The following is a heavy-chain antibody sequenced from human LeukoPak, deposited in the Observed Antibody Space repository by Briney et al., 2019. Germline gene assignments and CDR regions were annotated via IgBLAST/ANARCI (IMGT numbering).Heavy chain of an antibody. Sequence: GGSLRLSCAASGFTVSSNYMSWVRQAPGKGLEWVSVIYSGGSTYYADSVKGRFTISRDNSKNTLYLQMNSLRAEDTAVYYCAREKDSSGYYLFDYWGQGTLVTVSS. V-gene: IGHV3-66*01. D-gene: IGHD3-22*01. CDR3: AREKDSSGYYLFDY. CDR2: IYSGGST. J-gene: IGHJ4*02. CDR1: GFTVSSNY.